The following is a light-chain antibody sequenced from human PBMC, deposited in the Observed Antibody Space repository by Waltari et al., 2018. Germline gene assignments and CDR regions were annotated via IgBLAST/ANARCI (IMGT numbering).Light chain of an antibody. CDR3: SSHTSTVPHV. CDR2: EVS. V-gene: IGLV2-14*01. Sequence: QSALTQPASVSGSPGQSITISCTGTSNDVGGYGYVPWYQQSPGKAPKLIIYEVSYRPSGISTRFSGSKSGNTASLTISGLQADDEADYYCSSHTSTVPHVFGTGTRVTVV. CDR1: SNDVGGYGY. J-gene: IGLJ1*01.